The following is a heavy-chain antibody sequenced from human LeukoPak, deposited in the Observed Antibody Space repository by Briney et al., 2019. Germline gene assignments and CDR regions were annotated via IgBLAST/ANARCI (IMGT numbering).Heavy chain of an antibody. CDR3: ASHHDHSCFDP. J-gene: IGHJ5*02. V-gene: IGHV4-39*01. D-gene: IGHD3-3*01. CDR1: GGSISSSSYY. CDR2: IYYTGST. Sequence: NPSETLSLTCTVSGGSISSSSYYWGWIRQPPGKGLEWIGSIYYTGSTYYNPSLKSRDTISIDTSKNQFSLTLTSVTAADTAVYSCASHHDHSCFDPWGQGTLVTVSS.